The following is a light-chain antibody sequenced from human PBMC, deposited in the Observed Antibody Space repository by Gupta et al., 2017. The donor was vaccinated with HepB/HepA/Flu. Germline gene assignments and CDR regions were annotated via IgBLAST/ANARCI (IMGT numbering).Light chain of an antibody. J-gene: IGKJ1*01. CDR1: QSVSSYS. V-gene: IGKV3-20*01. CDR2: GAS. CDR3: QQCGSSPWT. Sequence: EIVLTQSPGTLSLSPGERATLSCRASQSVSSYSLAWSQQKPGQAPRLLIYGASSRATGIPDRFSGSGSGTDFTLTISRLEPEDFAVYYCQQCGSSPWTFGQGTKVEIK.